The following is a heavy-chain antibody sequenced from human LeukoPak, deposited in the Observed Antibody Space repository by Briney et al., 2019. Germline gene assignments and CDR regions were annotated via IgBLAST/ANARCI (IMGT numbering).Heavy chain of an antibody. J-gene: IGHJ5*01. CDR1: GFTSSSYW. CDR3: TRGNILPGGLDS. Sequence: GGSLRLSCAASGFTSSSYWMHWVRQAPGKGLVWVSRIKTDGRSPSYADSVKGRFTISRDNAKNTLYLQMNSLRAEDTAVYYCTRGNILPGGLDSWGQGTLVSVSS. V-gene: IGHV3-74*01. D-gene: IGHD1-26*01. CDR2: IKTDGRSP.